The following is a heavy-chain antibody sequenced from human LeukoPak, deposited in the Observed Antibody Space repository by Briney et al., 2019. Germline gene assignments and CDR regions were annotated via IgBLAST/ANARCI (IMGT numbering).Heavy chain of an antibody. D-gene: IGHD3-9*01. CDR3: AKSGISYYDILTGYMGIDY. V-gene: IGHV3-23*01. J-gene: IGHJ4*02. Sequence: QPGGSLRLSCAASGFTFSSYGMSWVRQTPGKGLEWVSAISATGGTTYYADSVKGRFTISRDNSKNTLYLQMNSLRAEDTAVYYCAKSGISYYDILTGYMGIDYWGQGTLVTVSS. CDR1: GFTFSSYG. CDR2: ISATGGTT.